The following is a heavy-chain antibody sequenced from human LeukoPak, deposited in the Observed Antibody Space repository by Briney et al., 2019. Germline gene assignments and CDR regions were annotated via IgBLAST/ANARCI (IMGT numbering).Heavy chain of an antibody. Sequence: SETLSLTCTVSGGSISSGSYYWSWIRQPAGKGLEWIGRIYTSGSTNYNPSLKSRVTISVDTSKNQVSLKLSSVTAADTAVYYCARESRGDYGDFYFDYWGQGTLVTVSS. V-gene: IGHV4-61*02. CDR1: GGSISSGSYY. D-gene: IGHD4-17*01. CDR2: IYTSGST. CDR3: ARESRGDYGDFYFDY. J-gene: IGHJ4*02.